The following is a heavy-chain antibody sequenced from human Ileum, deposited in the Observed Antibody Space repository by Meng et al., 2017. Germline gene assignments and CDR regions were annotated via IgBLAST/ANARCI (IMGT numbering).Heavy chain of an antibody. CDR2: MNPDSGNT. J-gene: IGHJ5*02. CDR3: ARDYGGNSGWFDP. D-gene: IGHD4-23*01. V-gene: IGHV1-8*01. CDR1: GYTFTSYD. Sequence: QGRVVQSGAEVKKLGASVKVSCKASGYTFTSYDINWVRQASGQGLEWLGWMNPDSGNTGYAQKFQGRVTITRDTSRTTAYMELSSLRSEDTAVYYCARDYGGNSGWFDPWGQGTLVTVSS.